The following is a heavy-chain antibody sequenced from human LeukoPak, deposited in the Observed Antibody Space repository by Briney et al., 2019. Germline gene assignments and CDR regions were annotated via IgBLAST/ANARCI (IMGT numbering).Heavy chain of an antibody. CDR1: GFTFSSYA. J-gene: IGHJ3*02. CDR3: ARDGAVQGAFDI. V-gene: IGHV3-64*01. D-gene: IGHD3-16*01. Sequence: GGSLRLSCAASGFTFSSYAMHWVRQAPGKGLEYVSAISSNGGSTYYANSVKGRFTISRDNSKNTLYLQMGSLRAEDMAVYYCARDGAVQGAFDIWGQGTMVTVSS. CDR2: ISSNGGST.